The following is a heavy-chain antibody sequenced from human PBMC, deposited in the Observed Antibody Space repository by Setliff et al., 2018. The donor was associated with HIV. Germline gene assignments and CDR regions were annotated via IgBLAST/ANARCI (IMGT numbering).Heavy chain of an antibody. V-gene: IGHV1-18*01. CDR1: GYTFTSYG. J-gene: IGHJ4*02. D-gene: IGHD1-1*01. CDR2: ISAYNGNT. CDR3: ARRARESTALHSDWNDVLFFDY. Sequence: ASVKVSCKASGYTFTSYGISWVRQAPGQGLEWMGRISAYNGNTNYAQKLQGRVTMTTDTSTSTAYMELRSLRSDDTAVYYCARRARESTALHSDWNDVLFFDYGGQGTLVTVSS.